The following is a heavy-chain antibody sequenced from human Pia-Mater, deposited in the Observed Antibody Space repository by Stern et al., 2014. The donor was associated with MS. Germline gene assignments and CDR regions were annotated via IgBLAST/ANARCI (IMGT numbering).Heavy chain of an antibody. V-gene: IGHV3-9*01. CDR1: GFNFGDHA. Sequence: VQLVESGGGLVQPGRSLRLSCAASGFNFGDHALHWVRQAPGKGLEWGSAICWDRDTNAYADPGKGRFTISRDNTKNSLYLQMKGLRAEDTAMYYCAKDLSGAFWSGYWLDYWGQGIPVTVSS. J-gene: IGHJ4*02. D-gene: IGHD3-3*01. CDR2: ICWDRDTN. CDR3: AKDLSGAFWSGYWLDY.